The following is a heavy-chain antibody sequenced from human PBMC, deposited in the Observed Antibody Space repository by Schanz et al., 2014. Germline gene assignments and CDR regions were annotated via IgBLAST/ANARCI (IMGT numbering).Heavy chain of an antibody. CDR1: GFTFSSYG. CDR3: ARGRGFYDY. V-gene: IGHV3-33*01. J-gene: IGHJ4*02. Sequence: QVQLVESGGGVVQPGRSLRLSCAASGFTFSSYGMHWVRQAPGKGLEWVAIIWYDGSNKYYADSVKGRFTISRDNSKNTLFLQMSSLRAEDTAVHYCARGRGFYDYWGQGTLVTVSS. CDR2: IWYDGSNK. D-gene: IGHD3-10*01.